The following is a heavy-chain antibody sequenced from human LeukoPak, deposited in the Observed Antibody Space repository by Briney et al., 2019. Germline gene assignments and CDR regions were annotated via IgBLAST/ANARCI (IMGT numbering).Heavy chain of an antibody. J-gene: IGHJ4*02. D-gene: IGHD5-18*01. Sequence: GGSLRLSCAVSGFTVSSNYMSWVRQAPGKGLEWVSVIYSGGSTYYADSVKGRFTISRDNSKNTLYLQMNSLRAEDTAVYYCATHTAMDPGGASDYWGQGTLVTVSS. CDR2: IYSGGST. CDR1: GFTVSSNY. CDR3: ATHTAMDPGGASDY. V-gene: IGHV3-66*01.